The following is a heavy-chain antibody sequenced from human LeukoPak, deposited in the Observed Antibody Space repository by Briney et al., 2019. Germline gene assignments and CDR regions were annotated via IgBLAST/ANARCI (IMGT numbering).Heavy chain of an antibody. J-gene: IGHJ4*02. Sequence: PSETLSLTCAVYGGSFSGYYWSWIRQPPGKGLEWIGEINHSGSTNYNPPLKSRVTISVDTSKNQFSLKLSSVTAADTAVYYCARVRGFASRYSSSWRYFDYWGQGTLVTVSS. CDR1: GGSFSGYY. D-gene: IGHD6-13*01. CDR3: ARVRGFASRYSSSWRYFDY. CDR2: INHSGST. V-gene: IGHV4-34*01.